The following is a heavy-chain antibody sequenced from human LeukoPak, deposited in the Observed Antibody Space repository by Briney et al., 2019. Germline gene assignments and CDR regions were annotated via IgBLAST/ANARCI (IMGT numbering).Heavy chain of an antibody. CDR3: ARGVPHCGGDCYTHYFFDY. J-gene: IGHJ4*02. CDR2: IYYSGST. D-gene: IGHD2-21*02. Sequence: SETLSLTCTLSGGSISSYYWSWIRQPPGKGLEWIGYIYYSGSTNYNPSLKSRVTISVDTSKNQFSLKLSSVTAADTAVYYCARGVPHCGGDCYTHYFFDYWGQGTLVTVSS. CDR1: GGSISSYY. V-gene: IGHV4-59*01.